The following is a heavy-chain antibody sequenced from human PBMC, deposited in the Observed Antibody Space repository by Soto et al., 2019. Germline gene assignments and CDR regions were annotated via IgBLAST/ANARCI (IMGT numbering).Heavy chain of an antibody. CDR2: IWYDGSNK. V-gene: IGHV3-33*01. D-gene: IGHD1-26*01. J-gene: IGHJ6*02. Sequence: GGSLRLSCAASGFTFSSYGMHWVRQAPGKGLEWVAVIWYDGSNKYYADSVKGRFTISRDNSKNTLYLQMNSLRAEDTAVYYCARDPSYRPLPYGMDVWGQGTSVTVFS. CDR1: GFTFSSYG. CDR3: ARDPSYRPLPYGMDV.